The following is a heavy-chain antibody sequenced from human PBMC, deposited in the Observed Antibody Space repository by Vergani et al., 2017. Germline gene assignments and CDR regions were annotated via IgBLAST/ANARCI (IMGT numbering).Heavy chain of an antibody. CDR1: GGSISSSSYY. CDR2: IYYSGST. J-gene: IGHJ4*02. CDR3: ARYMVRGVEDY. V-gene: IGHV4-39*01. Sequence: QLQLQESGPGLVKPSETLSLTCTVSGGSISSSSYYWGWIRQPPGKGLEWIGSIYYSGSTYYNPSLKSRVTISVDTSKNQFSLKLSSVTAADTAVYYCARYMVRGVEDYWGQGTLVTVSS. D-gene: IGHD3-10*01.